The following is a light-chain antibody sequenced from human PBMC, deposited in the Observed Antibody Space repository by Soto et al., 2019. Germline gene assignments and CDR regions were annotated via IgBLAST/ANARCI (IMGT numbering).Light chain of an antibody. CDR3: QQYGTSPQT. Sequence: EIVMTQSPATLSVSPGGRATLSCRASQSISDYLAWYQQKPGQAPGLLIYDTSTRASGVPDRFSGSGSGTEFTLTISRLEPEDFAVYYCQQYGTSPQTFGQGTKVDI. CDR2: DTS. V-gene: IGKV3-20*01. CDR1: QSISDY. J-gene: IGKJ1*01.